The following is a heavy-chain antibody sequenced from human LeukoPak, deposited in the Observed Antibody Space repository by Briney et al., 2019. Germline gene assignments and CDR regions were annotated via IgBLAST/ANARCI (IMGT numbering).Heavy chain of an antibody. J-gene: IGHJ4*02. Sequence: NPSETLSLTCAVYGGSFSGYYWSWIRQPPGKGLEWIGEINHSGSTNYNPSLKSRVTISVDTSKNQFSLKLSSVTAADTAVYYCAGQDSSWLYYFDYWGQGTLVTVSS. CDR1: GGSFSGYY. D-gene: IGHD6-13*01. V-gene: IGHV4-34*01. CDR2: INHSGST. CDR3: AGQDSSWLYYFDY.